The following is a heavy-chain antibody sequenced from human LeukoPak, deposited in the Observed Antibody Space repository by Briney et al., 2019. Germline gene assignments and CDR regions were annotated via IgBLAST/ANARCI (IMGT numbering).Heavy chain of an antibody. CDR2: ISGSGGST. Sequence: GGSLRLSCAASGFTFSSYAMSWVRQAPGKGLEWVSAISGSGGSTYYADSVKGRFTISRDNSKNTLYLQMNSLRAEDTAVYYCAKDIEYSSSLANFDYWGQGTLVTVSS. CDR3: AKDIEYSSSLANFDY. J-gene: IGHJ4*02. V-gene: IGHV3-23*01. D-gene: IGHD6-6*01. CDR1: GFTFSSYA.